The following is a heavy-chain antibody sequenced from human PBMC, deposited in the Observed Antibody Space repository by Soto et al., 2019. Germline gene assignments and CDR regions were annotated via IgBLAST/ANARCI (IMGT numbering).Heavy chain of an antibody. J-gene: IGHJ3*02. Sequence: QSQTLSLTCAISGDSVSSNSAAWNWIRQSPSRGLEWLGRTYYRSKWYNDYAVSVKSRITINPDTSKNQFTLQLNSVTPEDTAVYYCASGQLGMWAFDIWGQGIMVTVSS. CDR1: GDSVSSNSAA. V-gene: IGHV6-1*01. CDR3: ASGQLGMWAFDI. D-gene: IGHD7-27*01. CDR2: TYYRSKWYN.